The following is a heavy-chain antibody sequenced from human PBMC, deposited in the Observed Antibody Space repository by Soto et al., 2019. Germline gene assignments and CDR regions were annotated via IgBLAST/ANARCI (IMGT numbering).Heavy chain of an antibody. CDR2: IYYSGST. V-gene: IGHV4-39*01. CDR1: GGSISSSSYF. D-gene: IGHD2-21*02. CDR3: ARHPSDFWFDP. J-gene: IGHJ5*02. Sequence: ETLSLTCTVSGGSISSSSYFWGWIRQPPGKGLEWIGSIYYSGSTYYNPSLKSRVTVSVDTSKNQFSLKLSSVTAADTAVYYCARHPSDFWFDPWGQGTLVTSPQ.